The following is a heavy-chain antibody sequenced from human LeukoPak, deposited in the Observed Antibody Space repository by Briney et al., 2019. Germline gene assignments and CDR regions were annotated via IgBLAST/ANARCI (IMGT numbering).Heavy chain of an antibody. D-gene: IGHD2-21*02. CDR1: GFTFSSYA. CDR3: ARDRRVVVTAIFDY. CDR2: ISYDGNNK. V-gene: IGHV3-30*04. J-gene: IGHJ4*02. Sequence: GGSLRLSCAASGFTFSSYAMHWVRQAPGKGLEWVAVISYDGNNKYYADSVKGRFTISRDNSKNTLYLQMNSLRAEDTAVYYCARDRRVVVTAIFDYWGQGTLVTVSS.